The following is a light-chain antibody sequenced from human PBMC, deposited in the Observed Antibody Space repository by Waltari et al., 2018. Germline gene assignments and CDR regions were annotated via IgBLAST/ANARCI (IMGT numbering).Light chain of an antibody. CDR3: QKYVNLPAT. Sequence: EIVLTQSPGTLSLPPGERATLSRRASQSVGKYLAWYQQKPGQAPRLLMYDASTRATGIPDRFSGSGSGTDFSLTISRLEPEDFAVYYCQKYVNLPATFGQGTKVEIK. V-gene: IGKV3-20*01. J-gene: IGKJ1*01. CDR1: QSVGKY. CDR2: DAS.